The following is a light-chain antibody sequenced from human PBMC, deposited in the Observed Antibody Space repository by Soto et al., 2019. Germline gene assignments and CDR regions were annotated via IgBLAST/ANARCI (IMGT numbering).Light chain of an antibody. CDR1: SSDVGGYNY. V-gene: IGLV2-8*01. CDR2: EVS. CDR3: SSYAGSNNVV. Sequence: QSVLTQPPSASGSPGQSVTISCTGTSSDVGGYNYVSWYQQHPGKAPKLMIYEVSKRPSGVPDRFSGSKSGHRASLTVSGLQAEDEADYYCSSYAGSNNVVFGGGTKHTV. J-gene: IGLJ2*01.